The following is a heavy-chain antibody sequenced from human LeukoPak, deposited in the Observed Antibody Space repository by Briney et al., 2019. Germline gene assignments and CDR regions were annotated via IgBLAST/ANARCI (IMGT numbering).Heavy chain of an antibody. D-gene: IGHD3-10*01. CDR1: GGSIAGYY. V-gene: IGHV4-59*01. CDR3: PRTGFGELPFDY. J-gene: IGHJ4*02. Sequence: SETLSLTCTVSGGSIAGYYWSWIRQPPGKGLEWIGYIFYSGNSNYNPSLKSRVTISVDTSKNQFSLNLTSVTAADTAVYFCPRTGFGELPFDYWGQGTLVTVSS. CDR2: IFYSGNS.